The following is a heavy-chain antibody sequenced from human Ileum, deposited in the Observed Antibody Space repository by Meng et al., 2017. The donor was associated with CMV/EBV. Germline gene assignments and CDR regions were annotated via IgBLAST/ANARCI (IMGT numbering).Heavy chain of an antibody. Sequence: GESLKISCAASGFTFSSYAMSWVRQAPGKGLEWVSAISGSGGSTYYADSVKGRFTISRDNSKNTLYLQMNSLRAEDTAVYYCAKDACSSTSRYKEKVGWGQGTLVTVSS. V-gene: IGHV3-23*01. CDR1: GFTFSSYA. D-gene: IGHD2-2*02. CDR2: ISGSGGST. J-gene: IGHJ4*02. CDR3: AKDACSSTSRYKEKVG.